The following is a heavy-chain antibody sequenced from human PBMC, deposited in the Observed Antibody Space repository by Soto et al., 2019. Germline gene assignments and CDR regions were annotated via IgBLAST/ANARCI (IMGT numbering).Heavy chain of an antibody. J-gene: IGHJ5*02. Sequence: QVQLQESGPGLVKPSQTLSLTCTVSGGSISSGDYYWSWIRQPPGKGLEWIGYIYYSGSTYYNPSLKSRVTISVDKSKNQFSLKLSSVTAADTAVYYCARVVEGVTIFGVDQNWFDPWGQGTLVTVSS. CDR2: IYYSGST. CDR1: GGSISSGDYY. D-gene: IGHD3-3*01. V-gene: IGHV4-30-4*01. CDR3: ARVVEGVTIFGVDQNWFDP.